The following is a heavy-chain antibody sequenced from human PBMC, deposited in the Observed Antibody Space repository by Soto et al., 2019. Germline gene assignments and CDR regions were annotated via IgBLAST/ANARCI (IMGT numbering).Heavy chain of an antibody. CDR2: INGGTGQT. V-gene: IGHV1-3*01. D-gene: IGHD1-1*01. J-gene: IGHJ6*02. CDR3: ARGKGMEENYYYYGLDI. CDR1: GYTFSTDT. Sequence: ASVQVSCKASGYTFSTDTMHWVRQAPGQSLEWMGWINGGTGQTKHSQRFQGRVTITRDTSASTAYMELSGLRSEDTAVYYCARGKGMEENYYYYGLDIWGQGTTVTVSS.